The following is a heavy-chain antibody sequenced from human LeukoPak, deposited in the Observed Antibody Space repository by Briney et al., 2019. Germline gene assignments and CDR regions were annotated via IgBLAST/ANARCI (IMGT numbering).Heavy chain of an antibody. D-gene: IGHD6-13*01. CDR2: VKQDGSEK. Sequence: GGSLRLSCAASDFTFSSYWMAWVRQAPGKGLEWVANVKQDGSEKYYVDSVKGRFTISRDNPKSSLYLQMNSLRAEDTAVYYCARDAGVAAAGSVFDYWGQGTLVTVSS. V-gene: IGHV3-7*01. CDR3: ARDAGVAAAGSVFDY. CDR1: DFTFSSYW. J-gene: IGHJ4*02.